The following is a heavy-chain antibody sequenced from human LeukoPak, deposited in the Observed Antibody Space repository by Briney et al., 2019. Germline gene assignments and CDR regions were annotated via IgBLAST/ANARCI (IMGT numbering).Heavy chain of an antibody. D-gene: IGHD6-19*01. CDR1: GFTFSSYS. J-gene: IGHJ5*02. CDR2: ISSSSSYI. Sequence: PGGSLRLSCAASGFTFSSYSMNWVRQAPGKGLEWVSSISSSSSYIYYADSVKGRYTISRDNAKNSLYLQMNSLRDEDTAVYYCARDPKAVANWFDPWGQGTLVTVSS. CDR3: ARDPKAVANWFDP. V-gene: IGHV3-21*01.